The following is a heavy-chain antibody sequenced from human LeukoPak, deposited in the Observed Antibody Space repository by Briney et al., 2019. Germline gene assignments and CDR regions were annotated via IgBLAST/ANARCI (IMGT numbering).Heavy chain of an antibody. J-gene: IGHJ4*02. CDR3: ASFGYSSGSLMYYFDY. Sequence: SVTVSCKASGGTFSSYAISWVRQAPGQGLEWMGRIIPILGIANYAQKFQGRATITADKSTSTAYMELSSLRSEDTAVYYCASFGYSSGSLMYYFDYWGQGTLVTVSS. D-gene: IGHD6-19*01. CDR2: IIPILGIA. V-gene: IGHV1-69*04. CDR1: GGTFSSYA.